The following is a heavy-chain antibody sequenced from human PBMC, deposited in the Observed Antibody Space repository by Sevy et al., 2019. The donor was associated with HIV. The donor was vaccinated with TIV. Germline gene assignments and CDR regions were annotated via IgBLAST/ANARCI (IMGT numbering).Heavy chain of an antibody. D-gene: IGHD2-8*01. V-gene: IGHV3-23*01. CDR2: LSFGCGKI. CDR1: GFTFSKYS. CDR3: AREGCNKPHDY. Sequence: GGSLRLSCAASGFTFSKYSMSWVRQPPGKGLEWVSTLSFGCGKINYADSVKGRFTISRDNSKSSVYLQMNNLRPEDTAVYYCAREGCNKPHDYWGQGTLVTVSS. J-gene: IGHJ4*02.